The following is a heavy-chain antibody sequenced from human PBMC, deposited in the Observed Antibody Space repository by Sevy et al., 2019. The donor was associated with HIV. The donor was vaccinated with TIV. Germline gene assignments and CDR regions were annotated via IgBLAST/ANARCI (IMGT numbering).Heavy chain of an antibody. CDR2: IHYTGST. V-gene: IGHV4-59*01. CDR3: ARDSSSIPRILDY. D-gene: IGHD6-6*01. Sequence: SETLSLTCSVSGGSISSYYWTWVRQPPGRGLEWIGFIHYTGSTDYNPSLKSRVTMSLDTSKNHFSLKLSSVTAADTAVYYCARDSSSIPRILDYWGQGTLVTVSS. CDR1: GGSISSYY. J-gene: IGHJ4*02.